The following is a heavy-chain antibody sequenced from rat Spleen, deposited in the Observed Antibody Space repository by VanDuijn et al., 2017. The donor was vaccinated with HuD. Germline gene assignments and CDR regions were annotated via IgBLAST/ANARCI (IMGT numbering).Heavy chain of an antibody. CDR3: ARRGVTYYFDY. CDR1: GFTFSNYW. J-gene: IGHJ2*01. Sequence: EVQLVETGGGLVQPGRSLKLSCVASGFTFSNYWMYWIRQAPGKGLEWVSSINTDGGTTYHPDSVKGRFTISRDNAENTVYLQMDSLRSEDTATYFCARRGVTYYFDYWGQGVMVTVSS. D-gene: IGHD1-1*01. CDR2: INTDGGTT. V-gene: IGHV5-58*01.